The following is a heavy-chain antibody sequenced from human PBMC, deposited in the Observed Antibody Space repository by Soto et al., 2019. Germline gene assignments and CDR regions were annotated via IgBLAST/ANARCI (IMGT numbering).Heavy chain of an antibody. Sequence: GESLKISCKGSGYSFTSYWIGWVRQMPGKGLEWMGIIYPGDSDTRYSPSFQGQVTISAAKSISTAYLQWSSLKASDTAMYYCARHAPDGYCSSTSCYAPGYYYMDVWGKGTTVTVSS. CDR3: ARHAPDGYCSSTSCYAPGYYYMDV. CDR1: GYSFTSYW. V-gene: IGHV5-51*01. D-gene: IGHD2-2*03. J-gene: IGHJ6*03. CDR2: IYPGDSDT.